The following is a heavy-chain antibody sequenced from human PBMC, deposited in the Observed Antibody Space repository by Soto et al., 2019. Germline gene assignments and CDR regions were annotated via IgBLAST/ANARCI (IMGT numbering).Heavy chain of an antibody. CDR3: ARGGVVLVPAASWGPFDP. CDR1: GGTFSSYA. J-gene: IGHJ5*02. V-gene: IGHV1-69*12. CDR2: IIPIFGTA. D-gene: IGHD2-2*01. Sequence: QVQLVQSGAEVKKPGSSVKVSCKASGGTFSSYAISWVRQAPGQGLEWMGGIIPIFGTANYAQKFQGRVTITADESTSTAYMELSSLRSEDTAVYYCARGGVVLVPAASWGPFDPWGQGTLVTVSS.